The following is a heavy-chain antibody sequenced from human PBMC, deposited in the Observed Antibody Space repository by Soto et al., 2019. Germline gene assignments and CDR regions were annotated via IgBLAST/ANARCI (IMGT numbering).Heavy chain of an antibody. CDR1: GFTFDDYA. Sequence: EVQLVESGGGLVQPGRSLRLSCAASGFTFDDYAMNWVRQAPGKGREWVSGISWNSGSIGYADSVKGRFTISRDNAKNSLYLQMKSLRAEDTALYYCAKDNPRDTHYVDYWGQGTLVTVSS. J-gene: IGHJ4*02. CDR3: AKDNPRDTHYVDY. CDR2: ISWNSGSI. V-gene: IGHV3-9*01.